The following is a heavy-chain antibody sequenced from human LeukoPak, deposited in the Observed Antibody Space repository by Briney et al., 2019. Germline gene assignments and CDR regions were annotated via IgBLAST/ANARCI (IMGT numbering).Heavy chain of an antibody. CDR2: IYYSGST. Sequence: SSETLSLTCTVSGGSISSYYWSWIRQPPGKGLEWIGYIYYSGSTNYNPSLKSRVTISVDTSKNQFSLKLSSVTAADTAMYYCTRLRDGYDSDYWGQGTLVTVSS. CDR3: TRLRDGYDSDY. V-gene: IGHV4-59*01. J-gene: IGHJ4*02. D-gene: IGHD5-24*01. CDR1: GGSISSYY.